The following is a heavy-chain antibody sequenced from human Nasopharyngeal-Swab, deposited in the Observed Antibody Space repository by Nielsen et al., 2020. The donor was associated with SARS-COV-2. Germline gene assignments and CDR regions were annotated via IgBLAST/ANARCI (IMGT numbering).Heavy chain of an antibody. CDR3: VRVGPSGYYYGMDV. J-gene: IGHJ6*02. D-gene: IGHD6-25*01. Sequence: WVRQAPGQGLEWIGRINPNSGGTNYAQKFQGRVTMTRDTSISTAYMELSRLRSDDTAVYYCVRVGPSGYYYGMDVWGQGTTVTVSS. V-gene: IGHV1-2*06. CDR2: INPNSGGT.